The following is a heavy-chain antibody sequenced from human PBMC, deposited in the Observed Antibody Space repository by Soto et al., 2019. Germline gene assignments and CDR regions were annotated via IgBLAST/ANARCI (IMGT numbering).Heavy chain of an antibody. J-gene: IGHJ4*02. V-gene: IGHV1-3*01. CDR2: INAANGNT. CDR1: GYTFTTYA. Sequence: GASVKVSCKASGYTFTTYAMHWVRQAPGQRLEWMGWINAANGNTKYSQKFQGRVTITRDTSASTAYMELSSLRSEDTAVYTCARSLMNPAMVTLYYFDYWGQGTLVTVSS. CDR3: ARSLMNPAMVTLYYFDY. D-gene: IGHD5-18*01.